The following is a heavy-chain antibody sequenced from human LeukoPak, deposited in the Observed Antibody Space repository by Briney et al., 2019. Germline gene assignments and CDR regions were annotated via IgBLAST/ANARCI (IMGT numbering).Heavy chain of an antibody. CDR3: ASPLSSGRDY. V-gene: IGHV1-69*01. Sequence: SVKVSRKASGGTFSSYAISWVRQAPGQGLEWMGGIIPIFGTANYAQKFQGRVTITADESTSTAYMELSSLRSEDTAVYYCASPLSSGRDYWGQGTLVTVSS. D-gene: IGHD3-22*01. J-gene: IGHJ4*02. CDR2: IIPIFGTA. CDR1: GGTFSSYA.